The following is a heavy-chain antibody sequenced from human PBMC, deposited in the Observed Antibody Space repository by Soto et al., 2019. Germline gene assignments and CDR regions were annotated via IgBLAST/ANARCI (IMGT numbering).Heavy chain of an antibody. CDR2: ISAYNGNT. CDR3: ARVICTNGVCTFDY. J-gene: IGHJ4*02. V-gene: IGHV1-18*04. D-gene: IGHD2-8*01. CDR1: GYTFTSYG. Sequence: ASVKVSCKASGYTFTSYGISWVRQAPGQGLEWMGWISAYNGNTNYAQKLQGRVTMTTDTSTSTAYMELRSLRSDDTAVYYCARVICTNGVCTFDYWGQGTLVTVSS.